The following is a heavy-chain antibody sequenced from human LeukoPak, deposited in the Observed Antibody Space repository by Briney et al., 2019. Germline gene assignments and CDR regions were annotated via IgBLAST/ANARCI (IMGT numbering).Heavy chain of an antibody. CDR1: GGTFSSYA. D-gene: IGHD1-26*01. V-gene: IGHV1-69*01. Sequence: SVKVSCKASGGTFSSYAISWVRQAPGQGLEWMGGIIPIFGTANYAQKFQGRVTITADESTSTAYMELSSLRSEDTAVYYCASLVRGSYFDAFDIWGQGTMVTVSS. CDR2: IIPIFGTA. J-gene: IGHJ3*02. CDR3: ASLVRGSYFDAFDI.